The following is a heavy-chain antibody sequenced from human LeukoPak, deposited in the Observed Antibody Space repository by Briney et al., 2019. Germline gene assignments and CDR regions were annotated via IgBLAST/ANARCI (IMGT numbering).Heavy chain of an antibody. D-gene: IGHD1-26*01. V-gene: IGHV3-9*01. CDR3: AKGVGGVTLTPFDY. J-gene: IGHJ4*02. Sequence: GGSLRLSCAASGFTFDYYAMHWVRPAPGKGLEWVSGISWNSGSIGYADSVEGRFTISRDNAKNSLYLQMNSLRAEDTALYYCAKGVGGVTLTPFDYWGQGTLVTVSS. CDR2: ISWNSGSI. CDR1: GFTFDYYA.